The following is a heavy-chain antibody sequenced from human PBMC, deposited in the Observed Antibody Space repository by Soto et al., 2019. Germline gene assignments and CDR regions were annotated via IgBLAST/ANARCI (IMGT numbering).Heavy chain of an antibody. CDR1: GYTFTSYY. V-gene: IGHV1-46*01. J-gene: IGHJ5*02. D-gene: IGHD6-13*01. CDR2: INPSGGST. Sequence: GASVKVSCKASGYTFTSYYMHWVRQAPGQGLEWMGIINPSGGSTSYAQNLQGRVTMTTDTSTSTAYMGLRSLRSDDTAVYYCARNGGSSWLNWFDPLGPGTLVTVSS. CDR3: ARNGGSSWLNWFDP.